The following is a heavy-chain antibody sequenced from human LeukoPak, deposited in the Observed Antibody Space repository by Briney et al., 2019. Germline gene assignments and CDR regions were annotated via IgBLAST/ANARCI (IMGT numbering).Heavy chain of an antibody. J-gene: IGHJ3*02. CDR1: GYTLASYN. V-gene: IGHV1-46*01. D-gene: IGHD5-18*01. CDR3: ARQAATLVTNAIDI. CDR2: INPGGGIT. Sequence: ASVTVSCKASGYTLASYNIHWARQAPGQGLEWVGIINPGGGITSYAKRFQGRLTVTRDTSTRTVYMELRSLRSEDTAVYYCARQAATLVTNAIDIWGQGTLVTVSS.